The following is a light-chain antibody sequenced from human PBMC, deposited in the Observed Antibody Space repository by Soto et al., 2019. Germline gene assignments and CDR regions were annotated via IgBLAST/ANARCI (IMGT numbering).Light chain of an antibody. Sequence: QSALTQPVSVSGSPGQSITISCTGTSSDVGAYNYVSWYQQHPGEAPKLIIYDVSNRPSGVSNRFSGSKSGNTASLTISGLQTQDEAHYYCSSYASISTIIFGGGTKLTVL. V-gene: IGLV2-14*03. CDR1: SSDVGAYNY. CDR2: DVS. CDR3: SSYASISTII. J-gene: IGLJ2*01.